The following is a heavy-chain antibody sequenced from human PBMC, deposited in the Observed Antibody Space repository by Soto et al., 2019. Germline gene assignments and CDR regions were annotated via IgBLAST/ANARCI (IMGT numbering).Heavy chain of an antibody. Sequence: EVQLLESGGGLVQPGGSLRLSCAASGFTFTNYAMSWVRQAPGKGLEWVSTISGGGDGTYYADSVKGHFTISRDNFKNTLYLQMNSLRVEDTAIYYCAKKGLGSLKTFCSGSGCHYAFDIWGQGIMVTVSS. D-gene: IGHD6-19*01. CDR1: GFTFTNYA. CDR2: ISGGGDGT. J-gene: IGHJ3*02. CDR3: AKKGLGSLKTFCSGSGCHYAFDI. V-gene: IGHV3-23*01.